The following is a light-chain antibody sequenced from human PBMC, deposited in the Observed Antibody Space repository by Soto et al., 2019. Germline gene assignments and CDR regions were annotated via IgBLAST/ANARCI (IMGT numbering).Light chain of an antibody. CDR3: QQYSSYSPT. CDR1: QSISSW. J-gene: IGKJ1*01. V-gene: IGKV1-5*03. CDR2: KAS. Sequence: DIQMTQSPSTLPASVGDRVTITCRASQSISSWLAWYQQKPGKAPKLLIYKASSLDSGVPSRFSGSGSGTEFTLTISSLQPDDFATYYCQQYSSYSPTFAQGTKVE.